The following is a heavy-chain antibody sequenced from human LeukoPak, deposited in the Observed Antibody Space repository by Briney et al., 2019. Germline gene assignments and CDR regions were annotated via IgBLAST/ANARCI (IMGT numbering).Heavy chain of an antibody. CDR2: IYYSGST. CDR1: GGSISSYY. V-gene: IGHV4-59*01. CDR3: ARSNYYDSSDYYFDY. Sequence: PSETLSLTCTVSGGSISSYYWSWIRQPPGKGLEWIGYIYYSGSTNYNPSLKSRVTISLDTSKNQFSLKLSSVIAADTAVYYCARSNYYDSSDYYFDYWGQGTLVTVSS. D-gene: IGHD3-22*01. J-gene: IGHJ4*02.